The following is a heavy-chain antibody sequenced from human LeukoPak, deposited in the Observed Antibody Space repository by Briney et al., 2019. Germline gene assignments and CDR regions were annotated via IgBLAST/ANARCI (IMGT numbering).Heavy chain of an antibody. V-gene: IGHV4-4*02. CDR3: ARDRGGYTYSHDY. CDR2: IYHDGST. J-gene: IGHJ4*02. D-gene: IGHD5-18*01. Sequence: GSLRLSCAASGFTFSSYAMHWVRQAPGKGLEWIGEIYHDGSTNYNPSLKSRVTISMDKSKNQLSLKLNFVTAADTAVYYCARDRGGYTYSHDYWGQGTLVTVSS. CDR1: GFTFSSYA.